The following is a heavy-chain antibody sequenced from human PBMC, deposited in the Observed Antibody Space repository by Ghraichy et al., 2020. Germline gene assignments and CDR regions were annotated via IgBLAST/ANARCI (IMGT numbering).Heavy chain of an antibody. CDR1: GGSVSNILYY. V-gene: IGHV4-61*01. J-gene: IGHJ4*02. Sequence: SCTVSGGSVSNILYYWGWIRQSPGKGLEWIAYIYHSGTSDSNPSLKSRVTMSIDTSKNQFSLNLKSVTAADTAVYYCARDRGYRGGWFDYWGQGILVTVSS. CDR3: ARDRGYRGGWFDY. CDR2: IYHSGTS. D-gene: IGHD6-19*01.